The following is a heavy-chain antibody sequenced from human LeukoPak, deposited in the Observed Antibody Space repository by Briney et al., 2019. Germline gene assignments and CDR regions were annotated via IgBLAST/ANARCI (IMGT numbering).Heavy chain of an antibody. Sequence: GGSLRLSCAASGFYFSGSAVHWVRQASGKGLEWVGSIRSKANSYGTAYSESVKGRFSISRDDSKNTSYLQMNSLKSEDTAVYFCTQWADVAPMDVWGQGTTVIVSS. J-gene: IGHJ6*02. V-gene: IGHV3-73*01. CDR2: IRSKANSYGT. CDR1: GFYFSGSA. CDR3: TQWADVAPMDV. D-gene: IGHD2-8*01.